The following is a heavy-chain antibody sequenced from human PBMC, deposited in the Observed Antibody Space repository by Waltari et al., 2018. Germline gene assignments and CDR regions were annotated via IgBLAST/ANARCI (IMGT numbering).Heavy chain of an antibody. CDR3: ARGRVDYYGSGSYPYYFDY. Sequence: QLQLQESGPGLVKPSETLSLTCTVSGGSISSSSYYWGWIRQPPGKGLEWIGSIYYSGGTYDNPSLKSRVTISVDTSKNQFSLKLSSVTAADTAVYYCARGRVDYYGSGSYPYYFDYWGQGTLVTVSS. J-gene: IGHJ4*02. CDR1: GGSISSSSYY. V-gene: IGHV4-39*07. CDR2: IYYSGGT. D-gene: IGHD3-10*01.